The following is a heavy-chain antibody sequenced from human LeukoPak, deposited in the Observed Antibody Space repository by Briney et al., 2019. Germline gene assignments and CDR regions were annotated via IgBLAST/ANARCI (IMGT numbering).Heavy chain of an antibody. V-gene: IGHV3-11*01. J-gene: IGHJ4*02. CDR2: TRVSDNNL. CDR1: GFIFSDYP. Sequence: GGSLRLSCAASGFIFSDYPMSWIRQAPGKGLEWLAYTRVSDNNLYYADSVKGRFTISRDNAQTSLYLRMNSLRAEDTAVYYCARGNSLNARFDQWGQGTLVTVSS. CDR3: ARGNSLNARFDQ. D-gene: IGHD4-23*01.